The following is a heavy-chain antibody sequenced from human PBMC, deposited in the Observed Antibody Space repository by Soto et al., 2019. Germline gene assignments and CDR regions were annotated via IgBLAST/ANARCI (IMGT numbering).Heavy chain of an antibody. D-gene: IGHD6-19*01. Sequence: QAQLEQSGGEVKKPGYSVKVSCKASRVAFSKFIVTWVRQAPGLGLEWVGGIIPIFGTANYAQKFQGRVTITADASTSTSYMEVNNLRSEDTAVYYCAKVRYSSPMGYYYGMDVWGQGTTVTVSS. CDR2: IIPIFGTA. V-gene: IGHV1-69*01. CDR3: AKVRYSSPMGYYYGMDV. J-gene: IGHJ6*02. CDR1: RVAFSKFI.